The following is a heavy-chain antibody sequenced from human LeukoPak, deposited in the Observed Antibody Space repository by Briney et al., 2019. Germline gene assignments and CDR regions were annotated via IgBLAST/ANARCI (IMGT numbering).Heavy chain of an antibody. D-gene: IGHD2-2*01. Sequence: GGPLRLSCAASGFPFSSHGMSWVRQAPGKGLEWVSGIIGGAGSTYYADSVKGRFTISGDNSKNTLFLQMNSLRAEDTAVYYCAHGAMYQLDYWGQGTLVIVSS. CDR1: GFPFSSHG. V-gene: IGHV3-23*01. CDR2: IIGGAGST. J-gene: IGHJ4*02. CDR3: AHGAMYQLDY.